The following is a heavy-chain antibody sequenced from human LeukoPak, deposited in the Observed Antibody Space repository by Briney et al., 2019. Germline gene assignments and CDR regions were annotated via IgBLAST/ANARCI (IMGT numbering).Heavy chain of an antibody. J-gene: IGHJ3*02. D-gene: IGHD4-17*01. V-gene: IGHV3-64*02. CDR2: ISSKGDVT. Sequence: GGALILSCAASVFTFSDHYMSWIRQAPGKGVEYVSTISSKGDVTYYADSVKGRFTFSRDNSKNTLYLQMGSLRAEDMGVYYCARDDYGVDDALDIWGQGTMVTVSS. CDR1: VFTFSDHY. CDR3: ARDDYGVDDALDI.